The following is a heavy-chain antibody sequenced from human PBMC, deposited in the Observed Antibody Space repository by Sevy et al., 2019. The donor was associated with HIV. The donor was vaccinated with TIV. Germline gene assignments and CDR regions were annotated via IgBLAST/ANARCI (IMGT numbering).Heavy chain of an antibody. CDR1: GGSISTSDW. CDR3: AREGTSTSFDY. Sequence: SDTLSLTCAVSGGSISTSDWLSWVRQPPGKGLEWIGEILHSGRTNYNPSLKSRVTMSVDNSRTQFSLNLSSVTAADTALYYCAREGTSTSFDYWGQGILVTVSS. CDR2: ILHSGRT. V-gene: IGHV4-4*02. J-gene: IGHJ4*02. D-gene: IGHD1-1*01.